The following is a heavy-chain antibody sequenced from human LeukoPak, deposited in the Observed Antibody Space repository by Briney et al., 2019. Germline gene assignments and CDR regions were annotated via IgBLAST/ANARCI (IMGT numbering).Heavy chain of an antibody. V-gene: IGHV1-18*01. Sequence: GASVKVSCKASGYTFTSYGISWVRQAPGQGLEWMGWISAYNGNTNYAQKLQGRVTMTTDTSTSTAYMELRSLRSDDTAVYYCARSVTNSGSYYVDYWGQGTLVTVSP. CDR2: ISAYNGNT. D-gene: IGHD1-26*01. CDR1: GYTFTSYG. J-gene: IGHJ4*02. CDR3: ARSVTNSGSYYVDY.